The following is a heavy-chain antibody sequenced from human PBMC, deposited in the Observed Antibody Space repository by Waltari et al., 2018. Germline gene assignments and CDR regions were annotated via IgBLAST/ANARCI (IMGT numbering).Heavy chain of an antibody. CDR1: GFTFDDYA. CDR3: AKAHRTVAVAGPDFFDY. Sequence: EEQLVESGGGLVQPGDSLRLSCAASGFTFDDYAMHWFRQAPGKGLEWVSGISWNSGSIGYADSVKGLFTISRDNSKNTLYLQMNSLRAEDTAVYYCAKAHRTVAVAGPDFFDYWGQGTLVTVSS. V-gene: IGHV3-9*01. D-gene: IGHD6-19*01. J-gene: IGHJ4*02. CDR2: ISWNSGSI.